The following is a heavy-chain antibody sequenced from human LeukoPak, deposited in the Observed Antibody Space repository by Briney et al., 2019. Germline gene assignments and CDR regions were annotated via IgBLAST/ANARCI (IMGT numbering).Heavy chain of an antibody. V-gene: IGHV1-69*04. CDR3: ARDLGDGSSWYSGESYYYYYGMDV. J-gene: IGHJ6*02. CDR2: IIPILGIA. CDR1: GGTFSSYA. D-gene: IGHD6-13*01. Sequence: SVKVSCKASGGTFSSYAISWVRQAPGQGLEWMGRIIPILGIANYAQKFQGRVTITADKSTSTAYMELSSLRSEDTAVYYCARDLGDGSSWYSGESYYYYYGMDVWGQGTTVTVSS.